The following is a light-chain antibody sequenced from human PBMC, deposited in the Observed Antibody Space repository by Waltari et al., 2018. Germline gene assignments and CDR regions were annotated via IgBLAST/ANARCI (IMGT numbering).Light chain of an antibody. V-gene: IGLV2-23*02. Sequence: QSALTQPASVSGSPGQSVTISCTGASSDIGRYDIVSWYQQHPGNAPKLIICDVSKRPSGVSGRFSGSTSGDTASLTISGLQFEDAADYYRSSYAGNYIWVFGGGTRLTVL. CDR3: SSYAGNYIWV. CDR2: DVS. CDR1: SSDIGRYDI. J-gene: IGLJ3*02.